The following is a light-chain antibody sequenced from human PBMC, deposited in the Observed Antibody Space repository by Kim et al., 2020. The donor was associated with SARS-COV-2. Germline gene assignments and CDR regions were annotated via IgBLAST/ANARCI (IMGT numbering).Light chain of an antibody. Sequence: ASVGDRVTITCQAGRDIGRYLTWYQQKPENAPRLLIYGALNLQTGVPSRFSGTASGTVFTLTITSLQPEDVATYYCQQYHAVPYTFGRGTKVDIK. CDR2: GAL. V-gene: IGKV1-33*01. CDR1: RDIGRY. CDR3: QQYHAVPYT. J-gene: IGKJ2*01.